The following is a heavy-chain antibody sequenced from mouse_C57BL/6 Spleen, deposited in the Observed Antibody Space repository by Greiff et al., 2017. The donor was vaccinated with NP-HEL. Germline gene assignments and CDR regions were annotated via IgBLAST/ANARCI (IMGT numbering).Heavy chain of an antibody. Sequence: EVKLMESGGGLVQPGGSLSLSCAASGFTFTDYYMSWVRQPPGTALQLLCFITNKANGSTTDYSASVKGRFTISRDNSQSILYLQMNALRAEDSATYYCARYSLLMDYWGQGTSVTVSS. J-gene: IGHJ4*01. V-gene: IGHV7-3*01. CDR2: ITNKANGSTT. CDR1: GFTFTDYY. D-gene: IGHD2-10*01. CDR3: ARYSLLMDY.